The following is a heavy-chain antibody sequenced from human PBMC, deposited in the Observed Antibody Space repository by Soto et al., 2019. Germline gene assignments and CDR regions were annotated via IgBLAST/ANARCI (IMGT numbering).Heavy chain of an antibody. CDR3: ARFATAGYFDWLLERLNAFDI. CDR2: MNPNSGNT. V-gene: IGHV1-8*01. D-gene: IGHD3-9*01. Sequence: GASVKVSFKASGYTFTSYDINWVRQATGQGLEWMGWMNPNSGNTGYAQKIQGRVTMTRNTSISTAYMELSSLRSEDTAVYYCARFATAGYFDWLLERLNAFDIWG. CDR1: GYTFTSYD. J-gene: IGHJ3*02.